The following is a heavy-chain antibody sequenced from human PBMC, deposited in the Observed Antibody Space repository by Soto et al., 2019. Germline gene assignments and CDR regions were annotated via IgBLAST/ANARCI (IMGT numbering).Heavy chain of an antibody. CDR1: GFTFSSYA. Sequence: GGSLRLSCAASGFTFSSYAMSWVRQAPGKGLEWVSAISGSGGSTYYADSVKGRFTISRDNSKNTLYLQMNSLRAEDTAVYYCAKGIRGYYYYDMDVWGQGTTVTVSS. CDR3: AKGIRGYYYYDMDV. V-gene: IGHV3-23*01. CDR2: ISGSGGST. D-gene: IGHD5-18*01. J-gene: IGHJ6*02.